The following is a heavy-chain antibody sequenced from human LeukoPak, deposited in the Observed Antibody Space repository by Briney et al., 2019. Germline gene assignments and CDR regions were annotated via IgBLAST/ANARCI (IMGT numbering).Heavy chain of an antibody. CDR2: VYYSGNT. CDR3: LRGSSYYVI. D-gene: IGHD3-3*01. V-gene: IGHV4-59*01. Sequence: PSETLSLTCTVSGGSISSYYWSWIRQPPGKGLEWIGNVYYSGNTNYNPSLKSRVTISVDTSKNQFSLKLDSVTAADTAMYYCLRGSSYYVIWGQGTLVTVSS. CDR1: GGSISSYY. J-gene: IGHJ4*02.